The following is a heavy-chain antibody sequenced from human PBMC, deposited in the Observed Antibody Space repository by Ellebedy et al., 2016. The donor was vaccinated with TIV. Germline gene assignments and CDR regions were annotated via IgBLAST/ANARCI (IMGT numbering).Heavy chain of an antibody. Sequence: GGSLRLSCAASGFTFRNFAMTWVRQAPGKGLEWVSSISSSGVSSDYADSVRGRVTISRDTSKSTLYLQMDSLRADDSAEYYCAKLDSSGYYYGRLDNWGQGTLVTVSS. V-gene: IGHV3-23*01. CDR3: AKLDSSGYYYGRLDN. CDR2: ISSSGVSS. CDR1: GFTFRNFA. J-gene: IGHJ4*02. D-gene: IGHD3-22*01.